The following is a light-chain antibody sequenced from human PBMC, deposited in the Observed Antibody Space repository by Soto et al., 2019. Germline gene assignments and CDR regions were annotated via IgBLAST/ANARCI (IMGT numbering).Light chain of an antibody. CDR1: NSNIGADYG. CDR3: QSFDSSLTGPI. Sequence: QAVVTQPPSVSEAPGQRVTISCTGSNSNIGADYGVHWYQQFPGTAPKLLISNYTNRPSGVPDRFSGSRSGSSASLAITGLQSEDEADYYCQSFDSSLTGPILGVGTKLTVL. CDR2: NYT. V-gene: IGLV1-40*01. J-gene: IGLJ2*01.